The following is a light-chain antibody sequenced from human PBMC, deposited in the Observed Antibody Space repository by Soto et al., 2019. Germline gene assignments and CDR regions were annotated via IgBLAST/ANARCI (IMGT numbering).Light chain of an antibody. CDR2: EAT. CDR1: RSDIGDSNY. J-gene: IGLJ3*02. CDR3: SSYKTSNTWV. V-gene: IGLV2-14*01. Sequence: QSALTQPASVSGSPGQSITISCAGTRSDIGDSNYVSWYQHLPGRSPTLIIYEATNRPSGVSKRFSGSKAGDTASLTISGLQADDEADYFCSSYKTSNTWVFGGGTKLTVL.